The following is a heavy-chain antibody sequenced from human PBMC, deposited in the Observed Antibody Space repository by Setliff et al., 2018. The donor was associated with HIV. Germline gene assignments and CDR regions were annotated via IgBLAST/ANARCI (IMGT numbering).Heavy chain of an antibody. D-gene: IGHD2-8*02. CDR2: IYHTGST. J-gene: IGHJ6*03. V-gene: IGHV4-34*01. CDR3: ARVSKTYWYSIPRDYYHHMDV. Sequence: SETLSLTCAVYGGSFSGYCWSWIRQPPGNGLEWIGSIYHTGSTYYKPSLKSRVTISVDTSKNQFSLRLSSVAAGDTAVYYCARVSKTYWYSIPRDYYHHMDVWGKGTTVTVSS. CDR1: GGSFSGYC.